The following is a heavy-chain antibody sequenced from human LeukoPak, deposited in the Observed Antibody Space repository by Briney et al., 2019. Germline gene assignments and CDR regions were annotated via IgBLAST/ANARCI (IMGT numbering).Heavy chain of an antibody. V-gene: IGHV3-66*01. D-gene: IGHD3-22*01. CDR3: ARGQIDLLRNYFDS. J-gene: IGHJ4*02. Sequence: GGSLRLSCAASGFIVSHKYMAWVRQAPGKRLEWLSIIYTGGNTVSTESVKGRFIISRDNSRNTVHLQMSSLRDDDTAVYYCARGQIDLLRNYFDSWGPGTLVAVSS. CDR1: GFIVSHKY. CDR2: IYTGGNT.